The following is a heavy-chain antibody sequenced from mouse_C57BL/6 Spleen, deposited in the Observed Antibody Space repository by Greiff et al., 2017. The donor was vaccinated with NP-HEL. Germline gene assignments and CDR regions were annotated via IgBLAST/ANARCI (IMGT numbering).Heavy chain of an antibody. CDR2: ISDGGSYT. Sequence: EVKLVESGGGLVKPGGSLKLSCAASGFTFSSYAMSWVRQTPEKRLEWVATISDGGSYTYYPDNVKGRFTISRDNAKNNLYLQMSHLKSEDTAMYYCARDRATTVVDPYWYFDVWGTGTTVTVSS. V-gene: IGHV5-4*01. D-gene: IGHD1-1*01. J-gene: IGHJ1*03. CDR1: GFTFSSYA. CDR3: ARDRATTVVDPYWYFDV.